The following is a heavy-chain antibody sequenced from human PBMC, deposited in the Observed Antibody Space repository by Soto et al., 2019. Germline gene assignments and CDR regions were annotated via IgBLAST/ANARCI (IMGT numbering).Heavy chain of an antibody. Sequence: GESLKISCKGSGYNFATDWIGWVRQMPGKGLEWMGIIYPADSDTRYSPSSQGQVTISADKSISTAYLQWSSLKASDTAMYFCARYWHSYSLNYYRGMDVWGQGTTVTVSS. V-gene: IGHV5-51*01. CDR1: GYNFATDW. D-gene: IGHD5-18*01. CDR3: ARYWHSYSLNYYRGMDV. J-gene: IGHJ6*02. CDR2: IYPADSDT.